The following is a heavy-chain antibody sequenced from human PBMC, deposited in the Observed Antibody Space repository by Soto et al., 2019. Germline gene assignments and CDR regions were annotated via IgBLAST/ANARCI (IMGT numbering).Heavy chain of an antibody. CDR1: GFTFGEYA. CDR3: TRWEPSSSSPPLYYYGMDV. J-gene: IGHJ6*02. V-gene: IGHV3-49*03. Sequence: GGSLRLSCTASGFTFGEYAMSWFRQPPGKGREWVGFIRSKAYGGTTEYAASVTGRFTISRDDSKSIAYLQMNSLKTEDTAVYYCTRWEPSSSSPPLYYYGMDVWGQGTTVTVSS. CDR2: IRSKAYGGTT. D-gene: IGHD6-6*01.